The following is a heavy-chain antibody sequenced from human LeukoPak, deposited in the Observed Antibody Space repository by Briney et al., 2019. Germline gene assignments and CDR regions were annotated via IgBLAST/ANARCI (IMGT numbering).Heavy chain of an antibody. CDR2: SGSGEST. V-gene: IGHV3-23*01. CDR1: GFTFSSYA. Sequence: GVSLRLSCTASGFTFSSYAMNWVRQAPGKGLEWVSASGSGESTYYADSVKGRFTISRENSKSTLYLQKNSLRAEDTALYYCAKARGYSSSSENNWFDPWGQGTLVTVSS. D-gene: IGHD6-6*01. CDR3: AKARGYSSSSENNWFDP. J-gene: IGHJ5*02.